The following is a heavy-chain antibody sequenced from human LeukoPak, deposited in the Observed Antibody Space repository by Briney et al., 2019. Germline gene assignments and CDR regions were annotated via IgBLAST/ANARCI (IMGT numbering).Heavy chain of an antibody. CDR2: IIPIFGTA. Sequence: GASVKVSCKASGGTFSSYAISWVRQAPGQGLEWMGGIIPIFGTANYAQKFQGRVTITADESTSTAYMELSSLRSEDTAVYYCARTDYGGNSIDNAFDIWGQGTMVTVSS. V-gene: IGHV1-69*13. CDR3: ARTDYGGNSIDNAFDI. CDR1: GGTFSSYA. D-gene: IGHD4-23*01. J-gene: IGHJ3*02.